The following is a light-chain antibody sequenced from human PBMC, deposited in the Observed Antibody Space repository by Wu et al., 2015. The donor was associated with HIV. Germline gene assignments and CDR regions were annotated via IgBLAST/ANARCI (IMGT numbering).Light chain of an antibody. J-gene: IGKJ5*01. CDR2: DAF. CDR3: QRYAT. CDR1: QHINNQ. V-gene: IGKV1-33*01. Sequence: QMTPVSSTLSASVGDRVTITCQASQHINNQLNWYQHTPGKVPKLLIFDAFNLQPGVPSRFSGSGSGTDFTFTISSLQPEDVGTYYCQRYATFGPGTRLDMK.